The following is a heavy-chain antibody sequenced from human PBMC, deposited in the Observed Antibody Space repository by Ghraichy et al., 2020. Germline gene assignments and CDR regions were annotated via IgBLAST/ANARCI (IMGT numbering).Heavy chain of an antibody. D-gene: IGHD5-18*01. J-gene: IGHJ4*02. CDR2: VSGSGSST. CDR3: AKGIQLWFTASIFY. V-gene: IGHV3-23*01. Sequence: GGSLRLSCAASGFTFSSYAMSWVRQAPGKGLEWVSAVSGSGSSTYYADSVKGRFTISRDNSKNTLYLQVNSLRAEDTAVYYCAKGIQLWFTASIFYWGQGTLVTVSS. CDR1: GFTFSSYA.